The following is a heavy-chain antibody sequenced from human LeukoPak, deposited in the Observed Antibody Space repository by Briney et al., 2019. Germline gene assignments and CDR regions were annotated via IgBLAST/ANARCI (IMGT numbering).Heavy chain of an antibody. J-gene: IGHJ5*02. D-gene: IGHD6-13*01. CDR2: VHTSGAT. V-gene: IGHV4-61*02. CDR1: GGSIISDSYF. Sequence: SETLSLTCTVSGGSIISDSYFWTWIRQPAGKGLEWIGRVHTSGATSYNPSLKSRITMSVDTSKNQFSLKLSSVTAADTAVYYCARDIGSRWYAVWYDPWGQGTLVTVSS. CDR3: ARDIGSRWYAVWYDP.